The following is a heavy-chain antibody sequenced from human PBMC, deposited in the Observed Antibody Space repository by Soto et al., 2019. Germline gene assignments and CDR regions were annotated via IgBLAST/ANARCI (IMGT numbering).Heavy chain of an antibody. V-gene: IGHV6-1*01. J-gene: IGHJ4*02. D-gene: IGHD3-10*01. Sequence: SQTLSLTCAISGDSVSSNSAAWNWIRQSPSGGLEWLGRTYYRSKWYNDYAVSVKSRITINPDTSKNQFSLQLNSVTPEDTAVYYCARDVITMVRGVIIGGPFDYWGQGTLVTVSS. CDR2: TYYRSKWYN. CDR3: ARDVITMVRGVIIGGPFDY. CDR1: GDSVSSNSAA.